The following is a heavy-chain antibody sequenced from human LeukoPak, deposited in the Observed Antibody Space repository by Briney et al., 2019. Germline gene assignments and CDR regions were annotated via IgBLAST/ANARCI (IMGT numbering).Heavy chain of an antibody. J-gene: IGHJ4*02. CDR2: IKSKTDGGTT. V-gene: IGHV3-15*01. Sequence: GGSLRLSCAASGFXFSSAWIHWVRQAPGKGLEWVGRIKSKTDGGTTDYATPVKGRFTISRDDSKNTLYLQMNSLKTEDTAVYYCTYLFQDYWGQGTLVTVSS. D-gene: IGHD2-21*01. CDR3: TYLFQDY. CDR1: GFXFSSAW.